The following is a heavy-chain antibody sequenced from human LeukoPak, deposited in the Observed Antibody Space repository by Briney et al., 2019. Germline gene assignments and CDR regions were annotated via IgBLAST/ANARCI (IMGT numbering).Heavy chain of an antibody. CDR1: GGSISSYY. D-gene: IGHD3-10*01. V-gene: IGHV4-4*07. CDR2: IYTSGST. Sequence: SETLSLTCTVSGGSISSYYWSWIRQPAGKGLEWIGRIYTSGSTNYNPSLTSRVTISVDTSKNQFSLKLSSVTAADTAVYYCARVVWFGELFFNYWGQGTLVTVSS. CDR3: ARVVWFGELFFNY. J-gene: IGHJ4*02.